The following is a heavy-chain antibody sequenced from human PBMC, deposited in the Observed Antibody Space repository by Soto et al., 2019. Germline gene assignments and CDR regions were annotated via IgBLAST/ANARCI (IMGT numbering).Heavy chain of an antibody. V-gene: IGHV1-69*01. Sequence: QVQLVQSGAEVKKPGSSVKVSCKASGGTFSSYAISWVRQAPGQGLEWTGGIIPIFGTANYAQKFQGRVTITADESTSTAYMELSSLRSEDTAVYYCARAVMVKSGSYLDYWGQGTLVTVSS. CDR3: ARAVMVKSGSYLDY. J-gene: IGHJ4*02. CDR1: GGTFSSYA. D-gene: IGHD1-26*01. CDR2: IIPIFGTA.